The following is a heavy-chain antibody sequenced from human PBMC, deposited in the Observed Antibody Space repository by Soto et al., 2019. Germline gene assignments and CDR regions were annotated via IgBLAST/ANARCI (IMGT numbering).Heavy chain of an antibody. V-gene: IGHV3-23*01. CDR2: ISGSGGST. D-gene: IGHD4-17*01. J-gene: IGHJ3*02. CDR3: ASPKGPDDYGDYGPFDI. CDR1: GFTFSSYA. Sequence: GGSLRLSCAASGFTFSSYAMSWVRQAPGKGLEWVSAISGSGGSTYYADSVKGRFTISRDNSKNTLYLQMNSLRAEDTAVYYCASPKGPDDYGDYGPFDIWGKGTMVPVSS.